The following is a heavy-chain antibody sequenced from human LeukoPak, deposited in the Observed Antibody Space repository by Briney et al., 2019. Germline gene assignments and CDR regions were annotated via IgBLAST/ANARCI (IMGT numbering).Heavy chain of an antibody. CDR2: ISSSGSTI. D-gene: IGHD6-19*01. Sequence: GGSLRLSCAASGFTFSSYAMSWVRQAPGKGLEWVSYISSSGSTIYYADSVKGRFTISRDNAKNSLYLQMSSLRVADTAVYYCASFETVAAYPFDYWGQGTLVTVSS. CDR3: ASFETVAAYPFDY. V-gene: IGHV3-48*04. CDR1: GFTFSSYA. J-gene: IGHJ4*02.